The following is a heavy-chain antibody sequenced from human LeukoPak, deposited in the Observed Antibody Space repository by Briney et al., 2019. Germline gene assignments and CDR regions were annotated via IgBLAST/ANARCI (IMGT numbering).Heavy chain of an antibody. V-gene: IGHV3-7*01. J-gene: IGHJ4*02. CDR3: VRYRDGEYDF. Sequence: PGRSLRLSCAGSGFIFSTHWMIWVRQAAGKGLEWVANIKQDGSEKYYVDSAKGRFTISRDNTKSSMYLEMNSLRAEDTAVYYCVRYRDGEYDFWGQGTLVTVSS. D-gene: IGHD4-17*01. CDR2: IKQDGSEK. CDR1: GFIFSTHW.